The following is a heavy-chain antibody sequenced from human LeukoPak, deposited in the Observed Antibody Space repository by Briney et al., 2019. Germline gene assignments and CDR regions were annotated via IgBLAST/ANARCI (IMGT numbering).Heavy chain of an antibody. D-gene: IGHD3-22*01. Sequence: GRSLRLSCAASGFTFSSYAMHWVRQAPGKGLEWVAVISYDGSNKYYADSVKGRFTISRDNSKNTLYLQMNSLRAEDTAVYYCASTIGYYFAFDIWGQGTMVTVSS. CDR2: ISYDGSNK. V-gene: IGHV3-30-3*01. J-gene: IGHJ3*02. CDR1: GFTFSSYA. CDR3: ASTIGYYFAFDI.